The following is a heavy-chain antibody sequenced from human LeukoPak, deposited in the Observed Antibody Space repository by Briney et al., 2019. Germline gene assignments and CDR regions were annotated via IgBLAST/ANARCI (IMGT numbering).Heavy chain of an antibody. CDR1: GYTFTGYY. CDR2: INPNSGGT. D-gene: IGHD1-26*01. J-gene: IGHJ3*02. CDR3: AMVVGASYAFDI. V-gene: IGHV1-2*04. Sequence: GASVKVSCKASGYTFTGYYMHWVRQAPGQGLEWMRWINPNSGGTNYAQKFQGWVTMTRDTSISTVYMELSRLRSDDTAVYHCAMVVGASYAFDIWGQGTMVTVSS.